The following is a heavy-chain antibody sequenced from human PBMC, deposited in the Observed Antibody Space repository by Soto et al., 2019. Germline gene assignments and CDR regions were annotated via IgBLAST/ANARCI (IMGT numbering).Heavy chain of an antibody. CDR1: GFTFSSYA. V-gene: IGHV3-23*01. CDR2: ISGSSDST. J-gene: IGHJ4*02. CDR3: SRDDSDWFFN. Sequence: GGSLRLSCEASGFTFSSYAMSWVRQAPGKGLEWVSAISGSSDSTYYADSVKGRFTISRDNSKNTLYLQMNSLRAEDTAVYYCSRDDSDWFFNWGRGTLVTVSS. D-gene: IGHD3-9*01.